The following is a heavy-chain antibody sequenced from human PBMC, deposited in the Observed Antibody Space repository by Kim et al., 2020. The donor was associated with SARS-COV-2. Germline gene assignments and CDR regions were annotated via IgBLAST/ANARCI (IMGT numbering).Heavy chain of an antibody. J-gene: IGHJ5*02. V-gene: IGHV4-31*02. D-gene: IGHD6-13*01. CDR3: ARRSKWAAAGRGWFDP. Sequence: LKRRVTISGDTSKNQFSLKLSSVTAADTAVYYCARRSKWAAAGRGWFDPWGQGTLVTVSS.